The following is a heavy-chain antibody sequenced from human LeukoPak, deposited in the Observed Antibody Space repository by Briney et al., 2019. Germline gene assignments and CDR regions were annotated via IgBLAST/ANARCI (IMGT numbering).Heavy chain of an antibody. Sequence: SETLSLTCNVSADPFSSYYWSWLRQPAGKGPQWIGRISAYGGTNYSPSLTGRVSLSLDTSKQQLSLKISSMTAADTAVYYCARDLSSGWYYLDPWGQGTLVTVSS. J-gene: IGHJ5*02. V-gene: IGHV4-4*07. CDR2: ISAYGGT. CDR3: ARDLSSGWYYLDP. D-gene: IGHD6-19*01. CDR1: ADPFSSYY.